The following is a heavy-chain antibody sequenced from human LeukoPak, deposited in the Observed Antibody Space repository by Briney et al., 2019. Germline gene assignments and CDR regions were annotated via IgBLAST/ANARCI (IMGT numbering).Heavy chain of an antibody. J-gene: IGHJ4*02. CDR3: VREDTPATANY. D-gene: IGHD2-21*02. V-gene: IGHV3-23*01. CDR2: ISGGGDIT. Sequence: GGSLRLSCAASGFTFSSYAMSWVRQTPGKGLEWVSAISGGGDITYYADSVTGRFTISRDNSKDTLFLQMHCLRPGDTAVYYCVREDTPATANYWGQGTLVTISS. CDR1: GFTFSSYA.